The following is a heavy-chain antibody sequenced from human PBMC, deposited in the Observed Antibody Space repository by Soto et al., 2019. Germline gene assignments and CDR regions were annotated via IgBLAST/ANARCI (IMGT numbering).Heavy chain of an antibody. J-gene: IGHJ4*02. V-gene: IGHV3-73*01. CDR2: IRSKANSYAT. CDR3: TRPDSSGWYPGVY. D-gene: IGHD6-19*01. Sequence: GGSLRLSCAASGFTFSGSAMHWVRQASGKGLEWVGRIRSKANSYATAYAASVKGRFTISRDDSKNTAYLQMNSLKTEDTAVYYCTRPDSSGWYPGVYWGQGTLVTVSS. CDR1: GFTFSGSA.